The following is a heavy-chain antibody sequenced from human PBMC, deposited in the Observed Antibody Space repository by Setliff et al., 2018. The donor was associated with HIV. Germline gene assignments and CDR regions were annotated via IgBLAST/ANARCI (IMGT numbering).Heavy chain of an antibody. D-gene: IGHD4-4*01. CDR1: GGSFSDYF. V-gene: IGHV4-34*01. CDR3: ARGLFSNYVSPLDY. J-gene: IGHJ4*02. Sequence: SETLSLTCAVYGGSFSDYFWTWIRQPPGKGLEWIGEINHSGSTNYNPSLKSRVTISVDTSKNQFSLKLSSVTAADTAVYYCARGLFSNYVSPLDYWGQGTLVTVSS. CDR2: INHSGST.